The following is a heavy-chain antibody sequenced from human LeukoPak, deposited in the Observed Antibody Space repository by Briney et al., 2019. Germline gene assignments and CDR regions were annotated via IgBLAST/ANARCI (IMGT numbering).Heavy chain of an antibody. V-gene: IGHV3-23*01. CDR3: AKGSYYDSSGYHPLSFDY. Sequence: GGSLRLSCAASGFTFSSYAMSWVRQAPGKGLEWVSGISGSGDSTNYADSVKGRFTISRDNSKNTLYLQMNSLRAEDTAVYYCAKGSYYDSSGYHPLSFDYWGQGTLVTVSS. J-gene: IGHJ4*02. CDR2: ISGSGDST. CDR1: GFTFSSYA. D-gene: IGHD3-22*01.